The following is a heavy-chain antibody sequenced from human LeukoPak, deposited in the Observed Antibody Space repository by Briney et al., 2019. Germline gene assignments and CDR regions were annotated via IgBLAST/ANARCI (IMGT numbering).Heavy chain of an antibody. D-gene: IGHD6-19*01. V-gene: IGHV3-48*03. CDR3: ATLTVASSFDY. Sequence: GGSLRLSCAASGFAFSVYEMYWVHQARGKGLEWVSYISSSGGTRYYADSVKGRFTISRDNAKNSLYLQMNSLRAEDTAVYYCATLTVASSFDYWGQGTLVTVSS. CDR2: ISSSGGTR. CDR1: GFAFSVYE. J-gene: IGHJ4*02.